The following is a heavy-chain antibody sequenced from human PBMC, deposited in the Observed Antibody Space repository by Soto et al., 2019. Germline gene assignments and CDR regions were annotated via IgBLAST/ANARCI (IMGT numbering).Heavy chain of an antibody. CDR3: ARDEMVVATGSRTWHYYYGMDV. Sequence: QVQLVQSGAEVKKPGSSVKVSCKSSGGTFSTYAISWVRQAHGQGLEWMGGIIPIFGTANYEQKFQGRVTISADESTTTAYMDLISLRSGDTAVYYCARDEMVVATGSRTWHYYYGMDVWGQGTTVTVSS. V-gene: IGHV1-69*12. D-gene: IGHD2-15*01. CDR1: GGTFSTYA. J-gene: IGHJ6*02. CDR2: IIPIFGTA.